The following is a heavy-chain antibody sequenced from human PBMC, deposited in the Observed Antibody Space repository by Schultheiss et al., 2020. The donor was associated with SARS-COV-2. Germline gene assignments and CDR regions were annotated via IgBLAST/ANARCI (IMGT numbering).Heavy chain of an antibody. CDR2: IYYSGST. D-gene: IGHD6-6*01. V-gene: IGHV4-31*03. CDR1: GGSISSGGYY. CDR3: AREERDGSSPQFYYYYGMDV. Sequence: SETLSLTCTVSGGSISSGGYYWSWIRQHPGKGLEWIGYIYYSGSTYYNPSLKSRVTISADTSKNQFSLKLSSVSAADTAVYYCAREERDGSSPQFYYYYGMDVWGQGTTVTVSS. J-gene: IGHJ6*02.